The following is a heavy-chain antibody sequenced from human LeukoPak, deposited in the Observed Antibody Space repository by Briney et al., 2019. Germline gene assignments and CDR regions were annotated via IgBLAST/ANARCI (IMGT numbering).Heavy chain of an antibody. CDR2: VSSGGGST. D-gene: IGHD6-19*01. CDR3: AEHRTPLAVGYFDY. Sequence: GGSLRLSCAPSGFTFSSYAMSWVRQAPGKGLEWVSAVSSGGGSTFYADSVKGRFTISRDNSKNTLYMQMNSLRAEDTAVYYCAEHRTPLAVGYFDYWGQGNLVTVSS. V-gene: IGHV3-23*01. J-gene: IGHJ4*02. CDR1: GFTFSSYA.